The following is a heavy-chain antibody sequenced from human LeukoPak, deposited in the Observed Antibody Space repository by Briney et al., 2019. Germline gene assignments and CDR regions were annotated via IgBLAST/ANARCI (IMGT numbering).Heavy chain of an antibody. CDR3: ARVKSPIVVVPATTENYFDY. D-gene: IGHD2-2*01. CDR2: INPNSGGT. V-gene: IGHV1-2*02. CDR1: GYTFTGYY. Sequence: ASVKVSCKASGYTFTGYYMHWVRQAPGQGLEWMGWINPNSGGTNYAQKFQGRVTMTRDTSISTAYMELSRLRSDDTAVYYCARVKSPIVVVPATTENYFDYWGQGTLVTVSS. J-gene: IGHJ4*02.